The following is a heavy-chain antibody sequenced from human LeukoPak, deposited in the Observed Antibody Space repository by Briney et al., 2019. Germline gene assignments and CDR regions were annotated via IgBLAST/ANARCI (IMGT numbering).Heavy chain of an antibody. J-gene: IGHJ4*02. V-gene: IGHV4-30-2*01. CDR1: GGSISSGGYY. Sequence: SQTLSLTCTVSGGSISSGGYYWSWIRQPPGKGLEWIGYIYHSGSTYYNPSLRSRVTISVDRSKNQFSLKLSSVTAADTAVYYCARSEDPAEMGYWGQGTLVTVSS. D-gene: IGHD2-15*01. CDR3: ARSEDPAEMGY. CDR2: IYHSGST.